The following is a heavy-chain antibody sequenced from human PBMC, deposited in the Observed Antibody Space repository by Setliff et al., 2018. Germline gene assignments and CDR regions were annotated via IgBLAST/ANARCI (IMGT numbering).Heavy chain of an antibody. CDR2: INNYSFKT. Sequence: ASVKVSCKTSGYTFTNYGITWVRQAPGQGLEWMGWINNYSFKTNYPQKFLGRVTVTTDTSTGTAYMELGSLTSDDTAIYYCARELRSPFWHFDLWGQGSLVTVSS. J-gene: IGHJ4*02. V-gene: IGHV1-18*01. CDR1: GYTFTNYG. CDR3: ARELRSPFWHFDL.